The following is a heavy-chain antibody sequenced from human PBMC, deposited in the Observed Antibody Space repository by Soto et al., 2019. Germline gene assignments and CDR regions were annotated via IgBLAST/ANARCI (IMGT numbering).Heavy chain of an antibody. CDR3: ATDCSSASCYVAY. CDR1: GGSISSSSYY. D-gene: IGHD2-2*01. Sequence: SETLSLTCTVSGGSISSSSYYWGWIRQPPGKGLEWIGNVYYGGSTYYNPSLKSRVTISVETSKSQFSLKLRSEDTAVYYCATDCSSASCYVAYWGQGTLVTVSS. V-gene: IGHV4-39*01. CDR2: VYYGGST. J-gene: IGHJ4*02.